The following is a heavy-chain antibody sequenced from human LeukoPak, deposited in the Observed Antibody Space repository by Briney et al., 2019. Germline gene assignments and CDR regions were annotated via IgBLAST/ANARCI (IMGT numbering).Heavy chain of an antibody. J-gene: IGHJ4*02. V-gene: IGHV3-66*01. CDR2: LHSDT. CDR3: TASSSWRGFDN. CDR1: GLTVSNNY. Sequence: GGSLRLSCAASGLTVSNNYMSWVRQAPGKGLEWVSVLHSDTSYADSVKGRFTISRDDSKNTLYLQMSSLRAEDTAVYYCTASSSWRGFDNWGQGTLVTVSS. D-gene: IGHD6-13*01.